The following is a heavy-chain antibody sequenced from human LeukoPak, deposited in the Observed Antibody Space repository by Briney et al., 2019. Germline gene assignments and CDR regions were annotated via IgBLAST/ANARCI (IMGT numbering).Heavy chain of an antibody. CDR2: MNLNSGNT. CDR1: GYTFTSYD. CDR3: ASLGYSYGYTDY. D-gene: IGHD5-18*01. Sequence: ASVKVSCKASGYTFTSYDINWVRQATGQGLEWMGWMNLNSGNTGYAQKFQGRVTMTRNTSISTAYMELSSLRSEDTAVYYCASLGYSYGYTDYWGQGTLVTVSS. J-gene: IGHJ4*02. V-gene: IGHV1-8*01.